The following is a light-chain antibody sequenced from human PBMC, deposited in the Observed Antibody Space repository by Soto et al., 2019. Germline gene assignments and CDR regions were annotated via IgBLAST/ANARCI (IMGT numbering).Light chain of an antibody. J-gene: IGKJ4*01. Sequence: EIVLTQSPASLSVSTGERATLSCRDSQTVRNNYLAWYQQKPGQAPRLLIYDASSRATGIPDRFSGGGSGTDFTLTISRLEPEDFAVYYCQQFSSYPLTFGGGTKVDIK. V-gene: IGKV3-20*01. CDR2: DAS. CDR3: QQFSSYPLT. CDR1: QTVRNNY.